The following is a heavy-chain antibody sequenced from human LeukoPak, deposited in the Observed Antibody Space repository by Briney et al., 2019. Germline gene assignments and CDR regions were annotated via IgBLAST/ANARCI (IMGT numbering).Heavy chain of an antibody. CDR3: ARNSDWGCSAGTCYNYEGY. CDR1: GFTVSSYS. J-gene: IGHJ4*02. CDR2: ITSSSSYI. Sequence: GGSLRLSCAASGFTVSSYSMNWVRQAPGKGLEWVSFITSSSSYIYYADSVKGRFTISRDNAKNSLYLQMNSLRAEDTAVYYCARNSDWGCSAGTCYNYEGYWGQGTLVTVSS. D-gene: IGHD2-15*01. V-gene: IGHV3-21*01.